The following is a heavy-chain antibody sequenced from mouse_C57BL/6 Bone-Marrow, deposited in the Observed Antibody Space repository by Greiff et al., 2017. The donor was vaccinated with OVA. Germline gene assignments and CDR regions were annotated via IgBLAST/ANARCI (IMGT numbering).Heavy chain of an antibody. Sequence: EVNVVESGGGLVQPKGSLKLSCAASGFSFNTYAMNWVRQAPGKGLEWVARIRSKSNNYATYYADSVKDRFTISREDSESMLYLQMNNLKTEDTSMYYCVRHDVYCYFDVWGTGTTVTVSS. J-gene: IGHJ1*03. D-gene: IGHD2-3*01. CDR1: GFSFNTYA. V-gene: IGHV10-1*01. CDR3: VRHDVYCYFDV. CDR2: IRSKSNNYAT.